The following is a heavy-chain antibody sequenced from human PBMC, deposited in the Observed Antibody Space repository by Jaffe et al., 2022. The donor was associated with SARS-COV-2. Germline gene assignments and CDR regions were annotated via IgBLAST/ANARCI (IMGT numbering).Heavy chain of an antibody. V-gene: IGHV3-9*01. J-gene: IGHJ6*02. CDR2: ISWNSGSI. CDR3: AKDKEPGIKEGDGMDV. CDR1: GFTFDDYA. D-gene: IGHD1-20*01. Sequence: EVQLVESGGGLVQPGRSLRLSCAASGFTFDDYAMHWVRQAPGKGLEWVSGISWNSGSIGYADSVKGRFTISRDNAKNSLYLQMNSLRAEDTALYYCAKDKEPGIKEGDGMDVWGQGTTVTVSS.